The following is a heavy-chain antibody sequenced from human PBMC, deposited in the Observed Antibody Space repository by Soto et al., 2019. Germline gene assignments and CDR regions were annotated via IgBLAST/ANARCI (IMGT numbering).Heavy chain of an antibody. CDR2: VSHDGRNT. D-gene: IGHD6-19*01. Sequence: VGSLRLSCAASGFTFSDYAMHWVRQAPGKGLEWVAVVSHDGRNTHYADSVKGRFTISRDGSKNTVSLEMTSLRAEDTAVYYCAKGGRQWLVTSDFNYWGQGALVTVSS. J-gene: IGHJ4*02. V-gene: IGHV3-30*18. CDR1: GFTFSDYA. CDR3: AKGGRQWLVTSDFNY.